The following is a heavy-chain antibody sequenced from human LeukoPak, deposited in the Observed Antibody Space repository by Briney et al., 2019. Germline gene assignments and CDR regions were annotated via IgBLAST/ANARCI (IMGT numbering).Heavy chain of an antibody. Sequence: TSETLSLTCTVSGGSISSSSYYWGWIRQPPGKGLEWIGSIYHSGSTYYNPSLKSRVTISVDTSKNQFSLKLSSVTAADTAVYYCASSGVVVPAVDFDYWGQGTLVTVSS. CDR2: IYHSGST. CDR3: ASSGVVVPAVDFDY. J-gene: IGHJ4*02. D-gene: IGHD2-2*01. V-gene: IGHV4-39*07. CDR1: GGSISSSSYY.